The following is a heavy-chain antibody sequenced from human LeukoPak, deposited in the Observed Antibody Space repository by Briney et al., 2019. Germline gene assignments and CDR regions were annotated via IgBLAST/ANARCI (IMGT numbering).Heavy chain of an antibody. V-gene: IGHV3-30-3*01. D-gene: IGHD6-13*01. J-gene: IGHJ4*02. CDR3: AILGEQQPLWSY. CDR1: GFTFSSYA. CDR2: ISYDGSNK. Sequence: GRSLRLSCAASGFTFSSYAMHWVRQAPGKGLEWVAVISYDGSNKYYADSVKGRFTISRDNSKNTLYLQMNSLRAEDTAVYYCAILGEQQPLWSYWGQGTLVTVSS.